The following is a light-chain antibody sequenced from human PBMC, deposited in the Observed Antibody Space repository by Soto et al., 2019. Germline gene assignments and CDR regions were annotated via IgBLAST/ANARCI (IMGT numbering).Light chain of an antibody. CDR3: QTWGTGIEV. CDR1: SGHSSYV. CDR2: LNSDGSH. V-gene: IGLV4-69*01. J-gene: IGLJ2*01. Sequence: QPVLTQSPSASASLGASVKLTCTLSSGHSSYVIAWHQQQPEEGPRYLMKLNSDGSHTKGDGIPDRFSGSSSGAERYLTISSLQSDDEADYYCQTWGTGIEVFGGGTKLTVL.